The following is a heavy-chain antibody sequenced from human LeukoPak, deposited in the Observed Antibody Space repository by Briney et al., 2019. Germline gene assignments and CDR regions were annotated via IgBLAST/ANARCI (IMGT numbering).Heavy chain of an antibody. D-gene: IGHD4/OR15-4a*01. CDR3: ARRAGAYSHPYDY. CDR1: GFTFSSYA. CDR2: ISYDGSNK. J-gene: IGHJ4*02. V-gene: IGHV3-30*14. Sequence: GGSLRLSCAASGFTFSSYAMHWVRQAPGKGLEWVAVISYDGSNKYYADSVKGRFTISRDNSRNTLYLQMNSLRVEDTAVYYCARRAGAYSHPYDYWGQGTLVTVSS.